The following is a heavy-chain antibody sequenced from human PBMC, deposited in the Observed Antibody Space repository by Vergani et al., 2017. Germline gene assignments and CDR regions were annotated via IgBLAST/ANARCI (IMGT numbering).Heavy chain of an antibody. CDR1: GGSFSGYY. CDR3: ARGYCSSTSCYTGEGYYFDY. J-gene: IGHJ4*02. V-gene: IGHV4-34*01. Sequence: QVQLQQWGAGLLKPSETLSLTCAVYGGSFSGYYWSWIRQPPGKGLEWIGEINHSGSTNYNPSLKSRVTISVDTSKNQFSLKLSSVTAADTAGYYCARGYCSSTSCYTGEGYYFDYWGQGTLVTVSS. D-gene: IGHD2-2*02. CDR2: INHSGST.